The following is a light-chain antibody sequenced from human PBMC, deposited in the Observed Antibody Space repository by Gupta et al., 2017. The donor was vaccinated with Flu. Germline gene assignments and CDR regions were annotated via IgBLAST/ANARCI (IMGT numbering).Light chain of an antibody. J-gene: IGKJ4*01. V-gene: IGKV1-27*01. CDR3: QKYNSAPQA. Sequence: PSSLSASVGDRVTITCRASQGISSYLAWYQQKSGKLPKLLIYAASSLQSGVPSRFSGSGSGTAFTLTISSLQPEDVATYYCQKYNSAPQAFGGGTKVEIK. CDR2: AAS. CDR1: QGISSY.